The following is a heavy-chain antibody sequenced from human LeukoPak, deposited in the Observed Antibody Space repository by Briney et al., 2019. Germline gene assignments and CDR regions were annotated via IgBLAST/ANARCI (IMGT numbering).Heavy chain of an antibody. J-gene: IGHJ4*02. CDR2: ISGSGGST. CDR1: GFTFSSYA. Sequence: GGSLRLSCAASGFTFSSYAMSWVRQAPGKGLEWVSAISGSGGSTYYADSVKGRFTISRDNSKNTLYLQMNSLRAEDTAVYYCAKGRGVYCSSTSCYRYFDYWSQGTLVTVSS. D-gene: IGHD2-2*01. V-gene: IGHV3-23*01. CDR3: AKGRGVYCSSTSCYRYFDY.